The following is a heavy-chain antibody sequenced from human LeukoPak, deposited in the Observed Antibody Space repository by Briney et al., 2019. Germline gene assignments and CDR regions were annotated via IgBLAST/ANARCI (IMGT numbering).Heavy chain of an antibody. D-gene: IGHD6-19*01. CDR2: ISDSGGS. V-gene: IGHV4-61*01. J-gene: IGHJ5*02. CDR1: GGSVSSGISY. Sequence: SETLSLTCSVSGGSVSSGISYWSWIRQPPGEGLEWIAYISDSGGSDYNPSLRGRVTISLDTSKNQFSLRLTSVTAADTAVYYCARHGYSSGSLAWFDPWGQGTQVTVSS. CDR3: ARHGYSSGSLAWFDP.